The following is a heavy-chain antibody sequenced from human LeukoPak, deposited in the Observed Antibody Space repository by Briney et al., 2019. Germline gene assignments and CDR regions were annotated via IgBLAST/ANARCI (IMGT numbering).Heavy chain of an antibody. V-gene: IGHV4-39*07. Sequence: PSETLSLTCTVSGGSISSSSYYWGWIRQPPGKGLEWIGSIYYSGSTYYNPSLKSRVTISVDTSKNQFSLKLSSVTAADTAVYYCARGSYYDSSYGFDYWGQGTLVTVSS. CDR1: GGSISSSSYY. CDR3: ARGSYYDSSYGFDY. D-gene: IGHD3-22*01. CDR2: IYYSGST. J-gene: IGHJ4*02.